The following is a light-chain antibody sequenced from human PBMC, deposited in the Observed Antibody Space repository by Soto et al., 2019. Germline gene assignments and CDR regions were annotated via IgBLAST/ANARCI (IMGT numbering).Light chain of an antibody. CDR2: AAS. J-gene: IGKJ4*01. CDR1: QSISSY. Sequence: DIPMTQSPSSLSASVGDRVTITCRASQSISSYLNWYQQKRGKAPKLLIYAASSLQSGVPSRFSGSGSGTDFTLTISSLQPEDFANYYCQQSYSSPLTFGGGTKVEIK. CDR3: QQSYSSPLT. V-gene: IGKV1-39*01.